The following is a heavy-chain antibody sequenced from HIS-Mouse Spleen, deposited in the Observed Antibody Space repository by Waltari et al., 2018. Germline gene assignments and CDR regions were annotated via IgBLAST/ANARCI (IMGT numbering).Heavy chain of an antibody. V-gene: IGHV3-30*18. CDR2: ISYDGSNK. CDR3: AKEDGSGWGRLGY. D-gene: IGHD6-19*01. CDR1: GFTFSSYG. J-gene: IGHJ4*02. Sequence: QVQLVESGGGVVQPGRSLRLSCAASGFTFSSYGMHWVRQAPGKGREWVEVISYDGSNKYYADSVKGRFTISRDNSKNTLYLQMNSLRAEDTAVYYCAKEDGSGWGRLGYWGQGTLVTVSS.